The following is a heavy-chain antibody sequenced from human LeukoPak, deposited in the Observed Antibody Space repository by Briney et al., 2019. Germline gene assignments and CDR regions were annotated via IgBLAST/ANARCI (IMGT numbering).Heavy chain of an antibody. J-gene: IGHJ4*02. V-gene: IGHV1-24*01. CDR2: FDPEDGET. CDR3: ATRYYYDSIGHDWRD. CDR1: GYTLTELS. Sequence: GASVKVSCKVSGYTLTELSMHWVRQAPGKGLEWMGGFDPEDGETIYAQKFQGRVTMTEDTSTDTAYMELSSLRYEDTAVYYCATRYYYDSIGHDWRDWGQGTLVTVSS. D-gene: IGHD3-22*01.